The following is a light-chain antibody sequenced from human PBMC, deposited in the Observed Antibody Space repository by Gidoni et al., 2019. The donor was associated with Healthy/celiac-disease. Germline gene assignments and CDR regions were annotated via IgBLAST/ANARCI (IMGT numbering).Light chain of an antibody. V-gene: IGLV2-14*01. CDR2: EVS. J-gene: IGLJ2*01. CDR3: SSDTSSSTLV. Sequence: QSALTQPASVSASPGQSITISCTGTSSDVGGYNYVSWYQQHPGKAPKLMIYEVSNRPPGVSNRFSGSKSGNTASLTISGLQAEDEADYYCSSDTSSSTLVFGGGTKLTVL. CDR1: SSDVGGYNY.